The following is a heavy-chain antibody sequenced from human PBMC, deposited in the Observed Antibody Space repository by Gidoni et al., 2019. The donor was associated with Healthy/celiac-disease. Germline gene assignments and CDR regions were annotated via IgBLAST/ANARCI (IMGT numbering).Heavy chain of an antibody. V-gene: IGHV1-46*01. CDR2: INPSGGIT. CDR3: ARGASSGGVIDY. J-gene: IGHJ4*02. D-gene: IGHD3-16*01. Sequence: QVQLVQSGAEVKKPGASVKVSCKASGYTFTSYYMHWVRQAPGQGLEWMGIINPSGGITNYAQKFQGRITMTRDTSTSTVYMQLSSLRSEDTAVYYCARGASSGGVIDYWGQGTLVTVSS. CDR1: GYTFTSYY.